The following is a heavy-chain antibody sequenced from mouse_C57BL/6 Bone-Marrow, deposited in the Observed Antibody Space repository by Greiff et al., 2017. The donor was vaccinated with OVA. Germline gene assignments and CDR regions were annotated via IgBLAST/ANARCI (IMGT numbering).Heavy chain of an antibody. V-gene: IGHV6-6*01. CDR2: IRNKANNNAT. D-gene: IGHD1-1*01. Sequence: EVNVVESGGGLVQPGGSMKLSCAASGFTFSDAWMDWVRQSPEKGLEWVAEIRNKANNNATYYAVSVKGRFTISRDASKSSVYLQMNSIRAEDTGSYYCTGYYYGSSYWYFDVWGTGTTVTVSS. J-gene: IGHJ1*03. CDR1: GFTFSDAW. CDR3: TGYYYGSSYWYFDV.